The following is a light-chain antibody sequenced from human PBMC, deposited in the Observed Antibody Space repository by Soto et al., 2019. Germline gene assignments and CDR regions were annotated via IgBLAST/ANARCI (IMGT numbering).Light chain of an antibody. J-gene: IGLJ1*01. Sequence: QSALTQPASVSGSPGQSITISCTGTSSDVGGYNYVSWYQHHPGKAPKLMIFDVSNRPSGVSNRFSGSKSGNTASLTISGLQPEDEADYYCNSYTTSNTREIAFGTGTKVTVL. V-gene: IGLV2-14*03. CDR2: DVS. CDR3: NSYTTSNTREIA. CDR1: SSDVGGYNY.